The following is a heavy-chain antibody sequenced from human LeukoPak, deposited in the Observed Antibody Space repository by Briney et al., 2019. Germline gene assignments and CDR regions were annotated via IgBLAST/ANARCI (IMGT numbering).Heavy chain of an antibody. CDR1: GYSIRSGYY. CDR3: ARTIDGYNPDFDY. V-gene: IGHV4-38-2*01. J-gene: IGHJ4*02. CDR2: IYHSGST. D-gene: IGHD5-24*01. Sequence: SETLSLTXAVSGYSIRSGYYWGWIRHPPGKGLEWIGSIYHSGSTYYNPSLKSRVTISVDTSKNQFSLKLSSVTAADTAVYYCARTIDGYNPDFDYWGQGTLVTVSS.